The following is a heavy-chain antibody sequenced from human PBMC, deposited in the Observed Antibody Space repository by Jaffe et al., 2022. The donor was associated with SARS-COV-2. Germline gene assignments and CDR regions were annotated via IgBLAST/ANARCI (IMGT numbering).Heavy chain of an antibody. CDR2: IKQDGSEK. CDR1: GFTFSDFW. V-gene: IGHV3-7*01. J-gene: IGHJ4*02. Sequence: EVQLVESGGGLVQPGGSLRLSCAASGFTFSDFWMDWVRRAPGKGLEWVANIKQDGSEKYYVDSVKGRFTISRDNAKNSLYLQMNSLRAEDTAVYYCTRSLDYWGQGTLVTVSS. CDR3: TRSLDY.